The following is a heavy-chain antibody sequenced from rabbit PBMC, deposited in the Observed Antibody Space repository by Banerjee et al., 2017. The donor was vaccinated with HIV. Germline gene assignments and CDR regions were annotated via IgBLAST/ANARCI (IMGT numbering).Heavy chain of an antibody. CDR3: AREGANSAGFYL. J-gene: IGHJ3*01. CDR2: IDTSRGST. CDR1: GFDFSSYYM. D-gene: IGHD7-1*01. V-gene: IGHV1S45*01. Sequence: QEQLVESGGGLVQPGGSLTLSCKASGFDFSSYYMSWVRQAPGKGPEWIACIDTSRGSTYYASWAKGRFTISKTSSTTVTLQMTSLTAADTATYFCAREGANSAGFYLWGQGTLVTV.